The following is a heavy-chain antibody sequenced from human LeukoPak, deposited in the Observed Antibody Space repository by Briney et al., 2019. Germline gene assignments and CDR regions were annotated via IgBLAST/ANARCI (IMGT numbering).Heavy chain of an antibody. CDR3: ASGGLRHEYYFDY. Sequence: TGGSLRLSCAASGFTFSSYGMHWVRQAPGKGLEWVAFIRYDGSNKYYADSVKGRFTISRDNSKNTLYLQMNSLRAEDTAVYFCASGGLRHEYYFDYWGQGTLVTVSS. CDR1: GFTFSSYG. V-gene: IGHV3-30*02. CDR2: IRYDGSNK. J-gene: IGHJ4*02. D-gene: IGHD3-3*01.